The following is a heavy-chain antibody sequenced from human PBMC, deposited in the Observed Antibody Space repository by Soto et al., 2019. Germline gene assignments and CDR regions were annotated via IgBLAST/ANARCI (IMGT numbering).Heavy chain of an antibody. CDR2: ISAGGGSP. Sequence: EVQLLESGGGLVQPGGSLRLSCAASGYSFSTYAMSWVRQAPGKGLEWVSGISAGGGSPFIADSVKGRFIISRDNAKDTLYWQMNSLTGEDTAIYYCVKHAEYQLVSWFDPWGQGTLVTVSS. D-gene: IGHD6-6*01. CDR3: VKHAEYQLVSWFDP. CDR1: GYSFSTYA. V-gene: IGHV3-23*01. J-gene: IGHJ5*02.